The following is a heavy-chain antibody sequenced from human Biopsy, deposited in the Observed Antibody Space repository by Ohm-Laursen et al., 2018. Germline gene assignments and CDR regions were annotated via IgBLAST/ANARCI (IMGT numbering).Heavy chain of an antibody. J-gene: IGHJ4*02. CDR1: GDSVRSGSFY. Sequence: SQTLSLTCTVSGDSVRSGSFYWTSLRQPPGQGLEYIGYIYDRGSTATYSPSLESRVTMSVDMPKNQFSLELSSVTAEDTAIYYCARGMRSSGWPYFDSWGQGTLVTVSS. CDR3: ARGMRSSGWPYFDS. CDR2: IYDRGSTA. D-gene: IGHD6-19*01. V-gene: IGHV4-61*01.